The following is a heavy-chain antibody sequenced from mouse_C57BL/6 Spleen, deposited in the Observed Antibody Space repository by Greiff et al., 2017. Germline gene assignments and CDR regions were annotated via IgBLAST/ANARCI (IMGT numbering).Heavy chain of an antibody. J-gene: IGHJ4*01. CDR3: SYYYGSSYYAMDY. Sequence: EVQVVESGGGLVKPGGSLKLSCAASGFTFSDYGMHWVRQAPEKGLEWVAYISSGSSTIYYADTVKGRFTISRDNAKNTLFLQMTSLRSEDTAMYYCSYYYGSSYYAMDYWGQGTSVTVSS. V-gene: IGHV5-17*01. CDR2: ISSGSSTI. D-gene: IGHD1-1*01. CDR1: GFTFSDYG.